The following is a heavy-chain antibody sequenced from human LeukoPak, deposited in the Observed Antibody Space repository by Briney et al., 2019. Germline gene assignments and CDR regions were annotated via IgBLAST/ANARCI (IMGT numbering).Heavy chain of an antibody. Sequence: SETLSPTCSVSGGSISSSSYYWGWIRQPPGKGLEWIGTIYYSGSTYYNPSLKSRVSIAVDTSKNQFSLKLSSVTAADTTVYYCARHRPTDYGFWFDYWGQGALVTVSS. D-gene: IGHD3/OR15-3a*01. CDR2: IYYSGST. J-gene: IGHJ4*02. CDR1: GGSISSSSYY. V-gene: IGHV4-39*01. CDR3: ARHRPTDYGFWFDY.